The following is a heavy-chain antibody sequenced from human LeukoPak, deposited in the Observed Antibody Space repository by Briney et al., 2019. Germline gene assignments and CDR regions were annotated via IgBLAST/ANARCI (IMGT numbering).Heavy chain of an antibody. V-gene: IGHV3-53*01. CDR1: GFTVSSNY. CDR3: ARASLDYGSGSYFAPYYFDY. J-gene: IGHJ4*02. Sequence: GGSLRLSCAASGFTVSSNYMSWVRQAPGKGLEWVSVIYSGGSTYYANSVKGRFTISRDNSKNTLYLQMNSLRAEDTAVYYCARASLDYGSGSYFAPYYFDYWGQGTLVTVSS. CDR2: IYSGGST. D-gene: IGHD3-10*01.